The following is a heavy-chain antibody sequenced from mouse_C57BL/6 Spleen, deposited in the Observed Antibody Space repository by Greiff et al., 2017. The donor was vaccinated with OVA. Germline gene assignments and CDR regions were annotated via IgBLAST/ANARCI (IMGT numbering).Heavy chain of an antibody. Sequence: QVQLQQSGAELVKPGASVKLSCKASGYTFTSYWMQWVKQRPGQGLEWIGEIDPSDSYTNYNQKFKGKATLTVDTSSSTAYMQLSSLTSEDSAVYYCARRWDVVDYWGQGTTLTVSS. CDR3: ARRWDVVDY. J-gene: IGHJ2*01. V-gene: IGHV1-50*01. D-gene: IGHD4-1*01. CDR1: GYTFTSYW. CDR2: IDPSDSYT.